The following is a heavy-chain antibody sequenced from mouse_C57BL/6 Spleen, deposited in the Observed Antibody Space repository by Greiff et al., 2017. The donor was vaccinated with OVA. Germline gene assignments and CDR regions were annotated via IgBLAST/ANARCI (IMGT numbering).Heavy chain of an antibody. CDR1: GFTFSSYA. J-gene: IGHJ1*03. CDR3: TRVGSDSNWYFDV. V-gene: IGHV5-9-1*02. D-gene: IGHD4-1*01. Sequence: EVQVVESGEGLVKPGGSLKLSCAASGFTFSSYAMSWVRQTPEKRLEWVAYISSGGDYIYYADTVKGRFTISRDNARNTLYLQMSSLKSEDTAMYYCTRVGSDSNWYFDVWGTGTTVTVSS. CDR2: ISSGGDYI.